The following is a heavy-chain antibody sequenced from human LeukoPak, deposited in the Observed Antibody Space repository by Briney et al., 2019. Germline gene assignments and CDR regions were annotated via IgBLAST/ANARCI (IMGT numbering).Heavy chain of an antibody. D-gene: IGHD1-26*01. CDR3: ARWDSGSYYGIGD. CDR2: IKQDGSEK. J-gene: IGHJ4*02. V-gene: IGHV3-7*01. Sequence: GGSLRLSCAASGFTFSSYWMSWVRQAPGKGLEWVANIKQDGSEKYYVDFVKGRFTISRDNAKNSLYLQMNSLRAEDTAVYYCARWDSGSYYGIGDWGQGTLVTVSS. CDR1: GFTFSSYW.